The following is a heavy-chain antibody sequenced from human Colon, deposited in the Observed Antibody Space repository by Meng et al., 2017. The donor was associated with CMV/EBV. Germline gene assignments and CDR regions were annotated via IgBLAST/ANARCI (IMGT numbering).Heavy chain of an antibody. V-gene: IGHV4-59*01. J-gene: IGHJ6*02. CDR2: VYYSGNA. Sequence: GSLRLSCSVSGGSIRNYHWSWVRQSPGKGLELIGYVYYSGNANYNPSLKSRVTISVDMSKNQVSLSLTAVTAPDTAVYYCARDRGVDGDYSYGMDVWGHGTTVTVSS. CDR1: GGSIRNYH. CDR3: ARDRGVDGDYSYGMDV. D-gene: IGHD3-10*01.